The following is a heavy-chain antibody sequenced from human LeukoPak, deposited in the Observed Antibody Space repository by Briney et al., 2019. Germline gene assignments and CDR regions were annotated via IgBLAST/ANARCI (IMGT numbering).Heavy chain of an antibody. Sequence: SETLSLTCAVYGGSLSGSYWSWIRQPPGKGLEWIGEINHSGSANYNPSLKSRVTLSIDKSKNQFSLNLNSVTAADTAVYYCARARRDSGYYKVDYWGQGTLVTISS. CDR1: GGSLSGSY. CDR3: ARARRDSGYYKVDY. D-gene: IGHD3-3*01. CDR2: INHSGSA. J-gene: IGHJ4*02. V-gene: IGHV4-34*01.